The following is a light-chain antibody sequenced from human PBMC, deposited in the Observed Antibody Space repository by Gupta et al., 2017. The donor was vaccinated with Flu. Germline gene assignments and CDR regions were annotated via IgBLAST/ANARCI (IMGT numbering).Light chain of an antibody. CDR3: QQYDVLRPRT. CDR2: DVS. CDR1: QDIKLF. V-gene: IGKV1-33*01. J-gene: IGKJ1*01. Sequence: DIQLIQSPSSLSASVGDRVTITCQASQDIKLFLNWYQQKAGKAPNLLIHDVSKLETDVPSRFVGCGCGRHLSFSINSLQPEYIGSYYCQQYDVLRPRTFGEGTKLEIK.